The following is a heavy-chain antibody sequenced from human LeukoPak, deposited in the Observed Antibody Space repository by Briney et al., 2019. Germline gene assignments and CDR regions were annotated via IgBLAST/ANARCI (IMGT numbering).Heavy chain of an antibody. CDR3: ATGLETGTSYYYYMDV. D-gene: IGHD1-1*01. CDR2: VIPIFGTA. Sequence: ASVKVPCKASGGTFSVYAISWVRQAPGQGLEWMGGVIPIFGTANYAPKFQGRVTITADESTSTAYMELSSLRFEDTAVYYCATGLETGTSYYYYMDVWGKGTTVTVSS. CDR1: GGTFSVYA. V-gene: IGHV1-69*13. J-gene: IGHJ6*03.